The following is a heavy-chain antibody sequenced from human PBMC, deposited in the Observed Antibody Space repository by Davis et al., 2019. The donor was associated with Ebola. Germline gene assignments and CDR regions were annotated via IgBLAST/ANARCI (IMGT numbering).Heavy chain of an antibody. CDR1: GGTFSSYA. V-gene: IGHV1-69*04. CDR2: IIPILGIA. Sequence: AASVKVSCKASGGTFSSYAISWVRQAPGQGLEWMGRIIPILGIANYAQKFQGRVTITADKSTSTAYMELSSLRSEDTAVYYCAAEASPGSDAFDIWGQGTMVAVSS. CDR3: AAEASPGSDAFDI. J-gene: IGHJ3*02.